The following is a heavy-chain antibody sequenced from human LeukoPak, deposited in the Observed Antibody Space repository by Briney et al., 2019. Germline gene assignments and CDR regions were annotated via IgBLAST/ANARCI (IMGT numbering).Heavy chain of an antibody. D-gene: IGHD2-15*01. CDR3: ARDAGFCSGGSRPRYYFDY. J-gene: IGHJ4*02. Sequence: PGGSLRLSCAASGFTFSSYAMHWVRQAPGKGLEYVSAISSNGGSTYYANSVKGRFTISRDNSKNTLYLQMGSLRAEDMAVYYCARDAGFCSGGSRPRYYFDYWGQGTLVTVSS. CDR2: ISSNGGST. V-gene: IGHV3-64*01. CDR1: GFTFSSYA.